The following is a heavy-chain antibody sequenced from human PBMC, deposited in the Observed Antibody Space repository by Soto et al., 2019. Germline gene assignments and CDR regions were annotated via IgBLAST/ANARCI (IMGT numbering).Heavy chain of an antibody. CDR1: GFTFSSYA. CDR2: ISSGAGSI. CDR3: AKDLRICIGGSCYPRKDYYAMDV. Sequence: GGSLRLSCAASGFTFSSYAVNWVRQAPGKGLEWVSTISSGAGSIYYTDSVKGRFTISRDNSKNTLYLKMSSLRAEDTAVYYCAKDLRICIGGSCYPRKDYYAMDVWGQGTTVTVSS. V-gene: IGHV3-23*01. D-gene: IGHD2-15*01. J-gene: IGHJ6*02.